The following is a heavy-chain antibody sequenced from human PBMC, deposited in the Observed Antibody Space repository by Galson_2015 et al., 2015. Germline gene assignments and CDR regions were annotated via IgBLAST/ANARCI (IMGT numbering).Heavy chain of an antibody. V-gene: IGHV1-46*01. D-gene: IGHD4-11*01. CDR2: INPSDGIA. Sequence: SVKVSCKAFGYSLTTSDYIRWVRQAPGQGLEWMGIINPSDGIANYTEKFQGRVTMTRDTSTSSVYIDVSRLRSEDTAVYYCARAADQYFDSWGQGTPVTVSS. CDR1: GYSLTTSDY. J-gene: IGHJ4*02. CDR3: ARAADQYFDS.